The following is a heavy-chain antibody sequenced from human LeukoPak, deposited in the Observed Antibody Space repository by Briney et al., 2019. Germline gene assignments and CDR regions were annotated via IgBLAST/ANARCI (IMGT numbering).Heavy chain of an antibody. CDR3: ASERAPMYDSSGLLGSFDY. D-gene: IGHD3-22*01. CDR2: INTNTGNP. V-gene: IGHV7-4-1*02. Sequence: ASVKVSCKASGYTFTSYAMNWVRQAPGQGLEWMGWINTNTGNPTYAQGFTGRFVFSLDTSVSTAYLQISSLKAEDTAVYYCASERAPMYDSSGLLGSFDYWGQGTLVTVSS. J-gene: IGHJ4*02. CDR1: GYTFTSYA.